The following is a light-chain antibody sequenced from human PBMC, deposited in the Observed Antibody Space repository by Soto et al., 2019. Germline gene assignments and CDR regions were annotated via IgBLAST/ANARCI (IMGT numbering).Light chain of an antibody. J-gene: IGKJ4*01. CDR3: QQYGSSPPLS. CDR1: QSVTSSY. CDR2: GAS. Sequence: EIVLTQSPGTLSLSPGERATLSCRASQSVTSSYLAWYQQKPGQAPRLLLYGASSRATGIPDRFSGSGSGTDFTLTISRLEPEDFAVYYCQQYGSSPPLSFGGGTKV. V-gene: IGKV3-20*01.